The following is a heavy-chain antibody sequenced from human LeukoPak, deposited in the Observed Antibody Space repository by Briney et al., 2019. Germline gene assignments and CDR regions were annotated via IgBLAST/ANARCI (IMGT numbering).Heavy chain of an antibody. CDR3: ARRNYYASSWYFDL. Sequence: PSETLSLTCTGSGGSIRSGDYYWSWIRQPPGKGLECIGYIYSSGSTYYSPSLKSQIAMSIDTSKNQFSLKLSSVTAADTATYYCARRNYYASSWYFDLWGRGTLVTVSS. CDR2: IYSSGST. CDR1: GGSIRSGDYY. D-gene: IGHD3-10*01. J-gene: IGHJ2*01. V-gene: IGHV4-30-4*08.